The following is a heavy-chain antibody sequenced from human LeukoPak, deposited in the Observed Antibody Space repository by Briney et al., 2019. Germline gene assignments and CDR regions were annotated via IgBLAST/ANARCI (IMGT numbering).Heavy chain of an antibody. D-gene: IGHD1-26*01. CDR1: GYTFTTYG. J-gene: IGHJ3*02. V-gene: IGHV1-18*01. CDR2: ISGYNGDT. Sequence: GASVKVACKASGYTFTTYGITWVRQAPGQGLPWMGWISGYNGDTNYAQNFQGRVIMTTDTSTNTAYMELWSLRSDDTAIYYCARDGFRVGAYDAFDMWGQGTMVTVSS. CDR3: ARDGFRVGAYDAFDM.